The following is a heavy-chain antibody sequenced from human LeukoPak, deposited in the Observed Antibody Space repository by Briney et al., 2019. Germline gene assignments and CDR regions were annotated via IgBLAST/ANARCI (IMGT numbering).Heavy chain of an antibody. CDR2: IGGSGGDT. V-gene: IGHV3-23*01. Sequence: PGGSLRLSWAASGFSFSSYTMGWVRHAPGKGLEWVSAIGGSGGDTYYADSVKGRFTISRDNSKNTLYLQMNSLRAEDTAVYYYARGLSGSYMGPFDFWGQGTLVTVSS. D-gene: IGHD1-26*01. CDR3: ARGLSGSYMGPFDF. CDR1: GFSFSSYT. J-gene: IGHJ4*02.